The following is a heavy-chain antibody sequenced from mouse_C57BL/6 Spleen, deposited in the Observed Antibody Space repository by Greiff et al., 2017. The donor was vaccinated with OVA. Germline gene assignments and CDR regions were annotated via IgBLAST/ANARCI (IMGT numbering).Heavy chain of an antibody. J-gene: IGHJ2*01. D-gene: IGHD2-4*01. CDR3: FYYDYDGDFDY. Sequence: QVQLQQSGPELVKPGASVKISCKASGYAFSSSWMNWVKQRPGKGLEWIGRIYPGDGDTNYNGKFKGKATLTADKSSSTAYMQLSSLTSEDSAVYFCFYYDYDGDFDYWGQGTTLTVSS. CDR1: GYAFSSSW. V-gene: IGHV1-82*01. CDR2: IYPGDGDT.